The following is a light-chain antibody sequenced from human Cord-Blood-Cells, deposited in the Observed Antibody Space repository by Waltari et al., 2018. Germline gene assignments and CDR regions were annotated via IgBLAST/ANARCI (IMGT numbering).Light chain of an antibody. CDR3: NSRDSSGNPWV. Sequence: SSELTQDPAVSVALGQTVRITCQGDSRRSDYASWYQQKPGHAPVLVLPGKNNRPSAIPDRFSASSSGNTASLTITGAQAEDEADYYCNSRDSSGNPWVFGGGTKMTAL. J-gene: IGLJ3*02. CDR1: SRRSDY. V-gene: IGLV3-19*01. CDR2: GKN.